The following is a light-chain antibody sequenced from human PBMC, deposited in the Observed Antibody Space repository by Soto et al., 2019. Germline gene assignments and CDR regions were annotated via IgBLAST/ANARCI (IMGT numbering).Light chain of an antibody. CDR1: SSDVGIYNY. J-gene: IGLJ1*01. CDR2: EVT. V-gene: IGLV2-14*01. Sequence: QSALTQPASVSGSPGQSIAISCTGSSSDVGIYNYVSWYQQHPGKVPKLIIYEVTNRPSGVSNRFSGSKSGNTASLTISGLQAEDEADDYCSSYRTSSTRVFGTGTKVTVL. CDR3: SSYRTSSTRV.